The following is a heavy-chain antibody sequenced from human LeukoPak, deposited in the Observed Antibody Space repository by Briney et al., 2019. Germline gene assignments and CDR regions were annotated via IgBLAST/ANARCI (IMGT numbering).Heavy chain of an antibody. V-gene: IGHV3-23*01. J-gene: IGHJ4*02. CDR3: AKDLEQSYSGWSTSYDG. CDR2: ISSGADTT. Sequence: GGSLRLSCAASGFTFSNYALSWVRQVPGKRLEWVSAISSGADTTGYADSVKGRFTISRDNSKCTIYLQMNSLRAEDTAVYYCAKDLEQSYSGWSTSYDGWGQGTLVTVSS. D-gene: IGHD6-19*01. CDR1: GFTFSNYA.